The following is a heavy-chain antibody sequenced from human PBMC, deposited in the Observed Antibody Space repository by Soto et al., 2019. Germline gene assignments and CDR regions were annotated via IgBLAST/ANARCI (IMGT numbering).Heavy chain of an antibody. CDR2: IYYSGST. Sequence: SETLSLTCTVSGGSISSGGYYWSWIRQHPGKGLEWIGYIYYSGSTYYNPSLKSRVTISVDTSKNQFSLKLSSVTAADTAVYYCARADIAAAGTKAFDIWGQGTMVTVSS. CDR1: GGSISSGGYY. D-gene: IGHD6-13*01. J-gene: IGHJ3*02. V-gene: IGHV4-31*03. CDR3: ARADIAAAGTKAFDI.